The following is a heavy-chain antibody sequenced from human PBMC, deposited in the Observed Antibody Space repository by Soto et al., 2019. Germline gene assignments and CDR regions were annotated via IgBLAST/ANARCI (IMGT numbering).Heavy chain of an antibody. Sequence: ASVKVSCKASGYTFTSYAMHWVRQAPGQRLEWMGWINADNGNTKYSQKFQGRVTITRDTSASTAYMELSSLRSEDTAVYYCASSATLRFLEWLRDAFDIWGQGTMVTVSS. D-gene: IGHD3-3*01. CDR3: ASSATLRFLEWLRDAFDI. CDR1: GYTFTSYA. CDR2: INADNGNT. V-gene: IGHV1-3*01. J-gene: IGHJ3*02.